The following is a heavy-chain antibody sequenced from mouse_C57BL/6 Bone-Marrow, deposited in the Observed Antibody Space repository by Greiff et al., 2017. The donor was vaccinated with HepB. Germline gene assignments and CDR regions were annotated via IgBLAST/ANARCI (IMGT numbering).Heavy chain of an antibody. D-gene: IGHD1-1*01. CDR1: GFTFSNYW. Sequence: EVQRVESGGGLVQPGGSMKLSCVASGFTFSNYWMNWVRQSPEKGLEWIAQIRLKSDNYATHYAESVKGRFTISRDDSKSSVYLQMNNLRAEDTGIYYCTKDRYYYGSRRDYFDYWGQGTTLTVSS. CDR3: TKDRYYYGSRRDYFDY. J-gene: IGHJ2*01. CDR2: IRLKSDNYAT. V-gene: IGHV6-3*01.